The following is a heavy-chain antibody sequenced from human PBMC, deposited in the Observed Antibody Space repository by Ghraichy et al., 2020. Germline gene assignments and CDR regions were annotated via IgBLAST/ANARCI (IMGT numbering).Heavy chain of an antibody. CDR2: IYHSGST. Sequence: SETLSLTCAVSGGSISSSNWWSWVRQPPGKGLEWIGEIYHSGSTNYNPSLKSRVTISVDKSKNQFSLKLSSVTAADTAVYYCARLYYYDSSGYYNLLDYWGQGTLVTVSS. CDR1: GGSISSSNW. D-gene: IGHD3-22*01. J-gene: IGHJ4*02. CDR3: ARLYYYDSSGYYNLLDY. V-gene: IGHV4-4*02.